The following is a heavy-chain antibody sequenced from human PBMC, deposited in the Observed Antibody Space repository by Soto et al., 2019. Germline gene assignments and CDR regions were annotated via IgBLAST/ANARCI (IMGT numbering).Heavy chain of an antibody. CDR1: GFTFSDYG. V-gene: IGHV3-30*03. D-gene: IGHD3-3*01. J-gene: IGHJ4*02. CDR3: ATMERLFDY. Sequence: QLQLVESGGGVVQPGRSLRLSCAASGFTFSDYGTHWVRQAPGTGLEWVAVISYDGSDKYYADSVKGRFTISRDNSKNRLYLQMNSLRAEDTAVYYCATMERLFDYWGQGTLVTVSS. CDR2: ISYDGSDK.